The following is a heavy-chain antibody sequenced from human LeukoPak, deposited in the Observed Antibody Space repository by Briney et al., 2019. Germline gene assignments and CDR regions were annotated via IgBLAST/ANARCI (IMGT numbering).Heavy chain of an antibody. Sequence: ASVKVSCKASGYTFTGYYMHWVRQAPGQGLEWMGWINPNSGGTNYAQKFQGRVTMTRDTSISTAYMELSRLRSDDTAVYYCARPSIAAAGNYSDYWGQGTLVTVSS. CDR3: ARPSIAAAGNYSDY. CDR1: GYTFTGYY. V-gene: IGHV1-2*02. D-gene: IGHD6-13*01. J-gene: IGHJ4*02. CDR2: INPNSGGT.